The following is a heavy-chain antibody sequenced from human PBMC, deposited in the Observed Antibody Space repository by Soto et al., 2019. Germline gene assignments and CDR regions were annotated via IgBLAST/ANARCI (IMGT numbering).Heavy chain of an antibody. CDR3: ARQAGNSSGYLLDY. J-gene: IGHJ4*02. CDR2: IYYSGST. Sequence: SETLSLTCTVSGGSISSSSYYWGWIRQPPGKGLEWIGSIYYSGSTYYNPSLKSRVTISVDTSKNQFSLKLSSVTAADTAVYYCARQAGNSSGYLLDYWGQGTLVTVSS. CDR1: GGSISSSSYY. D-gene: IGHD3-22*01. V-gene: IGHV4-39*01.